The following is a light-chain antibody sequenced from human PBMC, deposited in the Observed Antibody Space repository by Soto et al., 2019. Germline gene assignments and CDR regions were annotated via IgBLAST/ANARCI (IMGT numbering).Light chain of an antibody. J-gene: IGKJ1*01. CDR3: QQSYSTPRT. V-gene: IGKV1-39*01. Sequence: DIQMTQSPSSLSASVGDRVTITCRASQSIRTYLNWYQQKPGKAPKVLISATSNLQSGVPSRFSGSGSGTDFTLTISSRQPEDFGTYYCQQSYSTPRTFGQGTKVDIK. CDR2: ATS. CDR1: QSIRTY.